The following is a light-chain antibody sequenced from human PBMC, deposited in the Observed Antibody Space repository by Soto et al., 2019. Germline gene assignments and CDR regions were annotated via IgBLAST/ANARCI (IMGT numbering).Light chain of an antibody. CDR2: EVS. CDR1: SSGVGGYNY. V-gene: IGLV2-8*01. Sequence: QSALTQPPSASGSPGQSVTISCTGTSSGVGGYNYVSWYQQHPGKAPKLMIYEVSKRPSGVPDRFSGSKSGNTASLTVSGLQAEDEADYYCSSYAGSNNVVFGGGPKVTVL. J-gene: IGLJ2*01. CDR3: SSYAGSNNVV.